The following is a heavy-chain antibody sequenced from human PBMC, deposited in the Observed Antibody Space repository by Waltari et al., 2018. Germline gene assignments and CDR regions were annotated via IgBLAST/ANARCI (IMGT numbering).Heavy chain of an antibody. D-gene: IGHD7-27*01. CDR2: IWYDGSNK. J-gene: IGHJ4*02. CDR3: ARDPHANWGPWVFDY. CDR1: GFTFSSYG. Sequence: GGVVQPGRSLRLSCAASGFTFSSYGMHWVRQAPGKGLEWVAVIWYDGSNKYYADSVKGRFTISRDNSKNTLYLQMNSLRAEDTAVYYCARDPHANWGPWVFDYWGQGTLVTVSS. V-gene: IGHV3-33*01.